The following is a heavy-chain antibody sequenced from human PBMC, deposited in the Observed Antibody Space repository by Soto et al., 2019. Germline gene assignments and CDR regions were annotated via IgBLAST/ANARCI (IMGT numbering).Heavy chain of an antibody. CDR3: ARGHLPWDYHSYGMDV. CDR2: IYYSGST. D-gene: IGHD7-27*01. CDR1: NDSISPYY. Sequence: SETLSLTCTVSNDSISPYYWSWIRQPPGKGLEWIGFIYYSGSTTYNPSLKSRVTISVDTSKNQFSLKLSSVTAADTAVYYCARGHLPWDYHSYGMDVWVQGTTVTVSS. J-gene: IGHJ6*02. V-gene: IGHV4-59*08.